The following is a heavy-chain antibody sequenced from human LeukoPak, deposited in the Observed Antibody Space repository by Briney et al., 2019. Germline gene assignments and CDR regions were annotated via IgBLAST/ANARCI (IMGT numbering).Heavy chain of an antibody. CDR3: AREPQQMVRSDNYFDS. CDR2: ISSYSTNR. J-gene: IGHJ4*02. CDR1: GYTFTNYG. D-gene: IGHD6-13*01. Sequence: ASVKVSCKTSGYTFTNYGLTWVRQAPGQGLEWMGWISSYSTNRKYAQKFQGRVTMTTDTSTNTGYMELRSLRSDDTAVYYCAREPQQMVRSDNYFDSWGQGTLVIVSS. V-gene: IGHV1-18*01.